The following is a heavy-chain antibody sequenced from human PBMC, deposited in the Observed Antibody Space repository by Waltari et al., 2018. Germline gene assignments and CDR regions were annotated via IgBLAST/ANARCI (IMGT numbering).Heavy chain of an antibody. D-gene: IGHD3-10*01. J-gene: IGHJ6*03. Sequence: VQLQESGPGLVKPSETLSLTCTVSGGSISSHYWSWIRQPPGKGLEWIGYIYYSGSTNYNPSLKSRVTISVDTSKNQFSLKLSSVTAADTAVYYCARVPYYYGSGSYYSNYYYYMDVWGKGTTVTVSS. CDR1: GGSISSHY. CDR2: IYYSGST. CDR3: ARVPYYYGSGSYYSNYYYYMDV. V-gene: IGHV4-59*11.